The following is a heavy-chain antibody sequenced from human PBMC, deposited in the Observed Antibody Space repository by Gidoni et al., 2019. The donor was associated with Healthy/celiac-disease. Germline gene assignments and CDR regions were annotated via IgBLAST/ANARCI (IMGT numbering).Heavy chain of an antibody. V-gene: IGHV3-9*01. D-gene: IGHD3-10*01. Sequence: EVQLVESGGGLVQPGRSLSLSCAASGFTFYDYAMHWVRQAPGKGLEWVSGISGNSGSIGYADSGKGRFTISRDNAKNSLYLQMNSLRAEDTALYYCASPLGFGELSDWYFDLWGRGTLVTVSS. CDR2: ISGNSGSI. J-gene: IGHJ2*01. CDR1: GFTFYDYA. CDR3: ASPLGFGELSDWYFDL.